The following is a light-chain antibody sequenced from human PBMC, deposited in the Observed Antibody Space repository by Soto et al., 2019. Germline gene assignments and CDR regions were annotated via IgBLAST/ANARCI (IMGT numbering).Light chain of an antibody. V-gene: IGKV3-15*01. Sequence: EIVMTQSPATLSVSPGERAILSCRASQSVNSNLAWYQQKPGQAPRLLIYGASNRATGIAARFSGSGSGTEFTLTISRLQSEDVAVYYCQQYNNWPPTFGQGTKLEIK. J-gene: IGKJ2*01. CDR1: QSVNSN. CDR3: QQYNNWPPT. CDR2: GAS.